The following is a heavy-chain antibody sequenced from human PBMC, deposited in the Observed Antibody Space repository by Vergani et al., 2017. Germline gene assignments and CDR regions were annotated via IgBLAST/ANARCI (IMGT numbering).Heavy chain of an antibody. CDR1: GGSISSYY. J-gene: IGHJ6*02. CDR2: IYYSGST. V-gene: IGHV4-59*01. D-gene: IGHD5-24*01. Sequence: QVQLQESGPGLVKPSETLSLTCTVSGGSISSYYWSWIRQPPGKGLEWIGYIYYSGSTNYNPSLKSRVTIAVDTSKNQFSLKLSSVTAADTAVYYCARDRRDGYITYCCYGMDVWGQGTTVTVSS. CDR3: ARDRRDGYITYCCYGMDV.